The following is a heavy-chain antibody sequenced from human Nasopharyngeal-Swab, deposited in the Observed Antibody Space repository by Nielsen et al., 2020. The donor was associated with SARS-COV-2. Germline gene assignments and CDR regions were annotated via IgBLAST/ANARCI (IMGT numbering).Heavy chain of an antibody. CDR1: GDSVSSNSAA. Sequence: SQTLSLTSAISGDSVSSNSAAWNWIRQSPSRGLEWLGRTYYRSKWYNDYAVSVKSRITINPDTSKNQFSLQLNSLTPEDTAVYYCARDQGEWLRFGGFDPWGQGTLVTVSS. J-gene: IGHJ5*02. CDR3: ARDQGEWLRFGGFDP. D-gene: IGHD5-12*01. CDR2: TYYRSKWYN. V-gene: IGHV6-1*01.